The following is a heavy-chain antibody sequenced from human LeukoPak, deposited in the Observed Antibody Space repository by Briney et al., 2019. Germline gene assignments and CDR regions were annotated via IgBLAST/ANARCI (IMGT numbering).Heavy chain of an antibody. Sequence: PGGSLRLSCEASGFSFDDYAMHWARQAPGKGLEWLTIISWNSGYIGYADPVKGRFTISRDNAKNSLYLQMNSLRAEDTAFYYCAKVRGTYSSGYFFDYWGQGALVTVSS. V-gene: IGHV3-9*01. CDR3: AKVRGTYSSGYFFDY. CDR2: ISWNSGYI. D-gene: IGHD6-19*01. CDR1: GFSFDDYA. J-gene: IGHJ4*02.